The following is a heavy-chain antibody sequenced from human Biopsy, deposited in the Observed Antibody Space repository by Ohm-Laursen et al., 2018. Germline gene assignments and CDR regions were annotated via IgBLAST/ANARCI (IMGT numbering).Heavy chain of an antibody. CDR2: MFYRGST. J-gene: IGHJ5*02. Sequence: SVTLSLTCTVSGGSISHNNYYWGWIRQPPGKGLEWIGSMFYRGSTHYKPSIKSRVNTSVDTSKNQFSLKLHSVTAADTAVYYCARDYDTSGYYYVSWGQGTLVTVSS. CDR1: GGSISHNNYY. V-gene: IGHV4-39*01. D-gene: IGHD3-22*01. CDR3: ARDYDTSGYYYVS.